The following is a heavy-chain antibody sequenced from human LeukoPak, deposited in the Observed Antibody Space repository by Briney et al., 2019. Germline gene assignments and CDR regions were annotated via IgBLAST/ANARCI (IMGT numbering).Heavy chain of an antibody. CDR2: IYSSGST. D-gene: IGHD3-10*01. V-gene: IGHV4-59*04. J-gene: IGHJ3*02. CDR1: GDSLSSFY. Sequence: SETLSLTCTVSGDSLSSFYWSWIRQPPGKTLEWIGSIYSSGSTYYNPSLKSRVIIIIDTPKNHFSLTLSSVTAADTAVYYCARSDGYGLVGIWGQGTMVTVSS. CDR3: ARSDGYGLVGI.